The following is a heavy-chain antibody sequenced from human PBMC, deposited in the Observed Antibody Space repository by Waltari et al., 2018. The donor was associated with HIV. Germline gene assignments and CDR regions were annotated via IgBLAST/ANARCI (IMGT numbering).Heavy chain of an antibody. D-gene: IGHD1-1*01. CDR3: ARGRLQHDY. V-gene: IGHV2-70*15. J-gene: IGHJ4*02. CDR1: GFSLSTSGLR. CDR2: IDWDDDK. Sequence: QVTLRESGPALVKPTQTLTLTCTFSGFSLSTSGLRVSWIRQPPGKALEWLARIDWDDDKHYTTSLKTRLSISRDTSKNQVVLTMTSMDPVDTATYYCARGRLQHDYWGQGTLVTVSS.